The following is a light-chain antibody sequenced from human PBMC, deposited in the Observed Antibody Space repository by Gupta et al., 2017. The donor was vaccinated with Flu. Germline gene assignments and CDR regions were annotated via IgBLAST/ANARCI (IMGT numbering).Light chain of an antibody. V-gene: IGKV3-11*01. CDR1: ESIGDY. J-gene: IGKJ4*01. Sequence: ELVLTQSPVTLSLSPGVTATLSCRTSESIGDYLSWFQQKPGQAPKLLIYHASRRATGIPPRCSGSGSGTEFTLTSSSLEPEDVAIYYCQQRSVGPLTFGRGTKVEIK. CDR2: HAS. CDR3: QQRSVGPLT.